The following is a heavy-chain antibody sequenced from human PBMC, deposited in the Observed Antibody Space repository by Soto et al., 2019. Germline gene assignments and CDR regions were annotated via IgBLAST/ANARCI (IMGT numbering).Heavy chain of an antibody. V-gene: IGHV3-30-3*01. CDR1: GFTFSSYA. J-gene: IGHJ4*02. CDR3: ARDSGCSGGSCYAVLDY. Sequence: GGSLRLSCAASGFTFSSYAMHWVRQAPGKGLEWVAVISYDGSNKYYADSVKGRFTISRDNSKNTLYLQMNSLRAEDTAVYYCARDSGCSGGSCYAVLDYWGQGTLVTVSS. CDR2: ISYDGSNK. D-gene: IGHD2-15*01.